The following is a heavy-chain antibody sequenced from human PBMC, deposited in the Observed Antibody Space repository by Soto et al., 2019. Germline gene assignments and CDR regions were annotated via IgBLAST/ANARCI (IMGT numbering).Heavy chain of an antibody. CDR2: ISAYNGNT. CDR1: GYTFTSYG. V-gene: IGHV1-18*01. Sequence: ASVKVSCEASGYTFTSYGISWVRQAPGQGLEWMGWISAYNGNTNYAQKLQGRVTMTTDTSTSTAYMELRSLRSDDTAVYYCARDHGGDTADYYYYGMDVWGQGTTVTVSS. CDR3: ARDHGGDTADYYYYGMDV. D-gene: IGHD5-18*01. J-gene: IGHJ6*02.